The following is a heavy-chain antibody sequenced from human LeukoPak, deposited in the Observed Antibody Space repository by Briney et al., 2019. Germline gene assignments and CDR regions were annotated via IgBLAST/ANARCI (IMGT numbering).Heavy chain of an antibody. Sequence: PSETLSLTCTVSGGSISSSSYYWGWIRQPPGKGLEWIGSIYYSGSTYYNPSLKSRVTISVDTSKNQFSLKLSSVTAADTAVYYCARVGWAAGTFDHWGQGTLVTVSS. CDR1: GGSISSSSYY. V-gene: IGHV4-39*01. J-gene: IGHJ4*02. CDR2: IYYSGST. CDR3: ARVGWAAGTFDH. D-gene: IGHD6-13*01.